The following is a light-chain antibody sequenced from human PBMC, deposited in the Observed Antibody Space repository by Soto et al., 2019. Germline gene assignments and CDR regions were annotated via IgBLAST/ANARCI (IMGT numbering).Light chain of an antibody. CDR3: QQRSNWPPSIT. CDR1: QSVSSY. CDR2: DAS. J-gene: IGKJ4*01. Sequence: EIVLKQSPATLSLSPGERATLSCRASQSVSSYLAWYQLKPGQAPRLLIYDASNRATGIPVRFSGSGSGTDFTLTISSLEPEDFAVYYCQQRSNWPPSITFGGGTKVEIK. V-gene: IGKV3-11*01.